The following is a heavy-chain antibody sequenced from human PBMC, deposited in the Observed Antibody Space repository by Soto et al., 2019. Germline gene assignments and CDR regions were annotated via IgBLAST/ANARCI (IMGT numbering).Heavy chain of an antibody. CDR2: INHSGST. Sequence: QVQLQQWGAGLLKPSETLSLTCAVYGGSFRGYYWSWIRQPPGKGLEWIGEINHSGSTNYNPSRKSRVTISVDTSKNQFSLKLSSVTAADTAVYYCARGGSSRVVADAFDIWGQGTMVTVSS. V-gene: IGHV4-34*01. D-gene: IGHD2-15*01. CDR1: GGSFRGYY. J-gene: IGHJ3*02. CDR3: ARGGSSRVVADAFDI.